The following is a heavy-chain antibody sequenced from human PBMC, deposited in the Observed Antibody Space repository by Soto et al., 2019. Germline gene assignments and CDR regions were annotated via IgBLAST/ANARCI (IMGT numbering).Heavy chain of an antibody. CDR1: GGSISSYC. J-gene: IGHJ5*02. CDR2: IYYSGST. CDR3: ARNDYSSSYYWFDP. Sequence: LSLTCTVSGGSISSYCWTWIRQPPGRGLEWIACIYYSGSTNYNPSLKSRVTISVDTSKNQFSLKLSSVTAADTAVYYCARNDYSSSYYWFDPWGQGTLVTV. D-gene: IGHD6-13*01. V-gene: IGHV4-59*01.